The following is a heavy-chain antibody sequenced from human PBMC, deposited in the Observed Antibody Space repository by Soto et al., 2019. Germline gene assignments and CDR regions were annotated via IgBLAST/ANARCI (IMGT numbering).Heavy chain of an antibody. CDR1: GYTFTNYD. J-gene: IGHJ4*02. V-gene: IGHV1-8*01. CDR2: MNPNGGHT. D-gene: IGHD3-9*01. CDR3: ARGNYDILTGSPHFDY. Sequence: QVQLVQSGAEVKKPGASVKVSCKASGYTFTNYDVNWVRQAAGQGLEWMGWMNPNGGHTGYAQKFQGRVTMTRDTSTGTAYMELSSLRSEDTAVYFCARGNYDILTGSPHFDYWGQGTLVTVSS.